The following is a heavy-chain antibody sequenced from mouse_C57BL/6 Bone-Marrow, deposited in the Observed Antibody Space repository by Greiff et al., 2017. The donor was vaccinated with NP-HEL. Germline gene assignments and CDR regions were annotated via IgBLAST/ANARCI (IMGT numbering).Heavy chain of an antibody. Sequence: VQLQQSGPELVKPGASVKISCKASGYAFSSSWMNWVKQRPGKGLEWIGRIYPGDGDTNYNGKFKGKATLTADKSSSTAYMQLSSLTSEDSAVYFCAREGPSYAMDYWGQGTSVTVS. CDR2: IYPGDGDT. CDR1: GYAFSSSW. D-gene: IGHD3-3*01. J-gene: IGHJ4*01. CDR3: AREGPSYAMDY. V-gene: IGHV1-82*01.